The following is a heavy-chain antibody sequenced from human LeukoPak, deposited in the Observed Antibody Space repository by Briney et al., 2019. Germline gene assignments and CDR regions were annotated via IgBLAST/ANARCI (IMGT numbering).Heavy chain of an antibody. CDR2: IRSKPSSYTT. J-gene: IGHJ4*02. V-gene: IGHV3-73*01. CDR3: TRQNCSGGSCSYVDY. D-gene: IGHD2-15*01. Sequence: GGSLRLSCAASGFDFSAFYMHWVRQASGRGLEWVGLIRSKPSSYTTVYAASVEGRFTISRDDSRNTAYLQMNSLKAEDTAVYYCTRQNCSGGSCSYVDYWGQGTLVTVSS. CDR1: GFDFSAFY.